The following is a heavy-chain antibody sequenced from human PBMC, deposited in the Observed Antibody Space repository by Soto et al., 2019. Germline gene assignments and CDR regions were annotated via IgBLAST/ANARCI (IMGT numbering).Heavy chain of an antibody. Sequence: GASVKVSCKASGYTFTSYAMHWVRQDPGQRLEWMGWINAGNGNTKYAQKFQGRVTITTDTSTSTAYMELSSLRSEDTAVYYCARDGAPNYDILTGYFPYYFDFWAQATLVTVSS. V-gene: IGHV1-3*01. CDR3: ARDGAPNYDILTGYFPYYFDF. J-gene: IGHJ4*02. CDR1: GYTFTSYA. CDR2: INAGNGNT. D-gene: IGHD3-9*01.